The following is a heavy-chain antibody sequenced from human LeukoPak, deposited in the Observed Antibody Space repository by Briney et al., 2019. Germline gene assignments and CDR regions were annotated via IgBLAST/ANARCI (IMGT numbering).Heavy chain of an antibody. J-gene: IGHJ4*02. V-gene: IGHV4-34*01. D-gene: IGHD6-13*01. Sequence: SETLSLTCAVYGGSFSGYCWSWIRQPPGKGLEWIGEINHSGSTNYNPSLKSRVTISVDTSKNQFSLKLSSVTAADTAVYYCARGGGYSSSWYGGYFDYWGQGTLVTVSS. CDR3: ARGGGYSSSWYGGYFDY. CDR2: INHSGST. CDR1: GGSFSGYC.